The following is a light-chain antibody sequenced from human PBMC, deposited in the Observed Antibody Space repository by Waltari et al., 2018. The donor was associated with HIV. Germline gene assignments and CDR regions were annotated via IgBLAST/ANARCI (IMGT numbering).Light chain of an antibody. CDR2: EGS. Sequence: QSALTQPASVSGSPGQSITLSCTGTSSDVGSYNLVSWYQQPPGKAPTLIIYEGSKRPSGVSNRFSGSKSGNTASLTISGLQAEDEADYYCCSYAGSSTSRVFGGGTKLTVL. J-gene: IGLJ3*02. V-gene: IGLV2-23*01. CDR1: SSDVGSYNL. CDR3: CSYAGSSTSRV.